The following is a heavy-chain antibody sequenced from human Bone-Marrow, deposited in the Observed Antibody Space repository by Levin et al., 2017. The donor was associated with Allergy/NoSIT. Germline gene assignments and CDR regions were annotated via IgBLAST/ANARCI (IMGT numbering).Heavy chain of an antibody. CDR3: ARIWHNTLSVVPAAMPGFDP. Sequence: SETLSLTCAVYGGSFSGYYWSWIRQPPGKGLEWIGEINHSGSTNYNPSLKSRVTISVDTSKNQFSLKLSSVTAADTAVYYCARIWHNTLSVVPAAMPGFDPWGQGTLVTVSS. J-gene: IGHJ5*02. CDR1: GGSFSGYY. D-gene: IGHD2-2*01. CDR2: INHSGST. V-gene: IGHV4-34*01.